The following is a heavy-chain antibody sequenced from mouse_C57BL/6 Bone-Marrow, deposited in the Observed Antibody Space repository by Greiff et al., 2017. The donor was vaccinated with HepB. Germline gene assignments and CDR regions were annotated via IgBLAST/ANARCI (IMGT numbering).Heavy chain of an antibody. V-gene: IGHV5-6*01. J-gene: IGHJ2*01. CDR3: ARHPAYYYGSSYFDY. D-gene: IGHD1-1*01. CDR1: GFTFSSYG. Sequence: EVMLVESGGDLVKPGGSLKLSCAASGFTFSSYGMSWVRQTPDKRLEWVATISSGGSYTYYPDSVKGRFTISRDNAKNTLYLQMSSLKSEDTAMYYCARHPAYYYGSSYFDYWGQGTTLTVSS. CDR2: ISSGGSYT.